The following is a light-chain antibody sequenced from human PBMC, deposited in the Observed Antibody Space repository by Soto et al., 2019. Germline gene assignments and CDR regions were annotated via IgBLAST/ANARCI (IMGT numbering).Light chain of an antibody. V-gene: IGKV1-5*01. J-gene: IGKJ2*01. Sequence: DIQMTQSPSTLSASVGDRVTITCRASQSIGGWLAWYQHKPGKAPKLLIYDASSLESGVPSRFSGSGSGTEFTLTISSLQPDDFATYYCHQYNNCHTFGQGTKLEIK. CDR2: DAS. CDR3: HQYNNCHT. CDR1: QSIGGW.